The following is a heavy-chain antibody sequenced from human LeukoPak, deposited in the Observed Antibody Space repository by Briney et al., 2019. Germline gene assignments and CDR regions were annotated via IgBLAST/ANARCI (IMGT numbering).Heavy chain of an antibody. J-gene: IGHJ3*02. CDR2: IYYSGST. CDR3: ARVTYYYDSSGYSGAFDI. CDR1: GGSISSYY. D-gene: IGHD3-22*01. Sequence: SETLSLTCTVSGGSISSYYWSWIRQPPGKGLEWIGYIYYSGSTNYNPSLKSRVTISVDTSKNQFSLKLSSVTAADTAVYYCARVTYYYDSSGYSGAFDIWGQGTMVTVSS. V-gene: IGHV4-59*01.